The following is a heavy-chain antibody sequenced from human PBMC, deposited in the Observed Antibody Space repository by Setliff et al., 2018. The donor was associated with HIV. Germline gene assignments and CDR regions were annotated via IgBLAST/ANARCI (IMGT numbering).Heavy chain of an antibody. D-gene: IGHD1-26*01. Sequence: GASVKVSCKASGGTFSSYAISWVRQAPGQGLEWMGWISAYNGNTNYAQKLQGRVTMTTDTSTSTAYMELRSLRSDDTAVYYCAKGPWDLPHAFDIWGQGTVVTVSS. V-gene: IGHV1-18*01. CDR2: ISAYNGNT. CDR1: GGTFSSYA. J-gene: IGHJ3*02. CDR3: AKGPWDLPHAFDI.